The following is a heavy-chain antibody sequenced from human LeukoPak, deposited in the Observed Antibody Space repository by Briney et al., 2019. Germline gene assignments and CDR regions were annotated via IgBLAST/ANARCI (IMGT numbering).Heavy chain of an antibody. Sequence: GGSLRLSCAASGFXFSSYAISWVRQAPGKGLEWVSSISGSGGSTYYADSVKGWFTISRDNSKNTLYLQMNSLRGEDTAVYYCAKDREGTIADYFDYWGQGTLVTVSS. CDR2: ISGSGGST. CDR1: GFXFSSYA. V-gene: IGHV3-23*01. J-gene: IGHJ4*02. D-gene: IGHD1-7*01. CDR3: AKDREGTIADYFDY.